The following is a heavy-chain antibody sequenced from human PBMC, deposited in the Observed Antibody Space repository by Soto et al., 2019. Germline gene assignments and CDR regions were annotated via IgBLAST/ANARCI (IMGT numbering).Heavy chain of an antibody. Sequence: SETLSLTCTVSGGSISSNYWTWIRQPPGKGLEWIGYIYDSGSTNYNPSLKSRVTLSVDTSKNKFSLKLTSVTAADTAVYYCAREAAAASIGFDPWGQGALVTVSS. J-gene: IGHJ5*02. CDR2: IYDSGST. CDR3: AREAAAASIGFDP. CDR1: GGSISSNY. D-gene: IGHD2-2*01. V-gene: IGHV4-59*01.